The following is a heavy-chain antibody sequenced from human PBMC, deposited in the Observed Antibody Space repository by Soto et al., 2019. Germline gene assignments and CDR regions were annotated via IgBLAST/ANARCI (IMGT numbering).Heavy chain of an antibody. Sequence: GGSLRLSCAASRFTFSSYAMHWVRQAPGKGLEWVAVISYDGTNKYYADFVRGRLTISRDNSKNTLYLEMNSLRDEDTAVYYCARDHYCSGDTCYLISFDYWGQGTQVTVSS. V-gene: IGHV3-30-3*01. CDR3: ARDHYCSGDTCYLISFDY. CDR1: RFTFSSYA. D-gene: IGHD2-15*01. CDR2: ISYDGTNK. J-gene: IGHJ4*02.